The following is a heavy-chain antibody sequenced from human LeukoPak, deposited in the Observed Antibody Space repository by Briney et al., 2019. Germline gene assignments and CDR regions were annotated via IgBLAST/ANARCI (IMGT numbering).Heavy chain of an antibody. CDR1: GYTFTSYY. CDR3: ATGPTVTRLDY. V-gene: IGHV1-46*01. Sequence: ASVKVSCKASGYTFTSYYMHWVRQAPGQGFEWMGIINPSAGSTSYAQTFQGRVTMTRDTSTSTVYLELSSLTSEDTAVYYCATGPTVTRLDYWGQGTLVTVSS. D-gene: IGHD4-17*01. J-gene: IGHJ4*02. CDR2: INPSAGST.